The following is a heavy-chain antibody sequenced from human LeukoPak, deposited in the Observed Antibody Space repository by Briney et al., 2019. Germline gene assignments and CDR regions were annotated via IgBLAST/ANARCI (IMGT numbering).Heavy chain of an antibody. CDR1: GGSISSYY. Sequence: SETLSLTCTVSGGSISSYYWSWIRQPPGKGLEWIGYIYYSGSTNYNPSLKSRVTISVDTSKNQFPLKLSSVTAADTAVYYCARAYCGGDCYGRIGYFDLWGRGTLVTVSS. V-gene: IGHV4-59*01. CDR2: IYYSGST. J-gene: IGHJ2*01. CDR3: ARAYCGGDCYGRIGYFDL. D-gene: IGHD2-21*02.